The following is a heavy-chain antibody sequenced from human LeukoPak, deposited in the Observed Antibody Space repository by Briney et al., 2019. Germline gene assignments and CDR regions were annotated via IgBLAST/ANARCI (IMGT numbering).Heavy chain of an antibody. CDR3: ARERRVVITPYYYYYMDV. V-gene: IGHV4-4*02. CDR2: IYHSGST. J-gene: IGHJ6*03. D-gene: IGHD3-22*01. CDR1: GGSISSSNW. Sequence: SETLSLTCAVSGGSISSSNWWSWVRQPPGKGLEWIGEIYHSGSTNYNPSLKSRVTISVDKSKNQFSLKLSSVTAADTAVYYCARERRVVITPYYYYYMDVWGKGTTVTVSS.